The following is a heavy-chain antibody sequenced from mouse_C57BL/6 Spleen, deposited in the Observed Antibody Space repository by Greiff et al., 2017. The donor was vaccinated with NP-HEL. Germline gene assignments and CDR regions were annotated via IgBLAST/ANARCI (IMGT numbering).Heavy chain of an antibody. CDR3: TRRGLRQAWYFDV. CDR2: IDPETGGT. J-gene: IGHJ1*03. Sequence: QVQLQQSGAELVRPGASVTLSCKASGYTFTDYEMHWVKQTPVHGLEWIGAIDPETGGTAYNQKFKGKAILTADKSSSTAYMELRSLTSEDSAVYYCTRRGLRQAWYFDVWGTGTTVTVSS. CDR1: GYTFTDYE. D-gene: IGHD2-4*01. V-gene: IGHV1-15*01.